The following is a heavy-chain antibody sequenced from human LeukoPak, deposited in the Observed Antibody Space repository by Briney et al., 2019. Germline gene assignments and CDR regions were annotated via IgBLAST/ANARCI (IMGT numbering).Heavy chain of an antibody. D-gene: IGHD3-10*01. CDR2: INHSGST. CDR1: GGSFSGYY. CDR3: ARVLRGSGSSGAFDI. V-gene: IGHV4-34*01. Sequence: SETLSLTCAVYGGSFSGYYWSWIRQPPGKGLEWIGEINHSGSTNYNPSLKSRVTISVDRSKNQFSLKLSSVTAADTAVYYCARVLRGSGSSGAFDIWGQGTMVTVSS. J-gene: IGHJ3*02.